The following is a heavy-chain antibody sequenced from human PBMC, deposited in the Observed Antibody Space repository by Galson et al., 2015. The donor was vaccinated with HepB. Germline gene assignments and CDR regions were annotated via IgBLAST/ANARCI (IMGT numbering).Heavy chain of an antibody. J-gene: IGHJ4*02. CDR3: ASSYYDSSGYYSFDY. CDR2: IIPIFGTA. D-gene: IGHD3-22*01. V-gene: IGHV1-69*06. Sequence: QSGAEVKKPGESLKTSCKASGGTFSSYAISWVRQAPGQGLEWMGGIIPIFGTANYAQKFQGRVTITADKSTSTAYMELSSLRSEDTAVYYCASSYYDSSGYYSFDYWGQGTLVTVSS. CDR1: GGTFSSYA.